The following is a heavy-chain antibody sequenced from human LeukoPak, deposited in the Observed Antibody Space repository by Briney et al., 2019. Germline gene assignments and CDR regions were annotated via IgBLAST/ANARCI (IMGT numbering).Heavy chain of an antibody. CDR3: ASALKSGSGY. CDR2: ISPISGGT. V-gene: IGHV1-2*02. J-gene: IGHJ4*02. D-gene: IGHD3-10*01. Sequence: EASVNVSCTASGYTFTGQYIHWVRQAPGQGLEWLGWISPISGGTNYAQKFQGRVTMTRDTSISTAYMELSTLSSDDTAVYYCASALKSGSGYWGQGPRVTVSA. CDR1: GYTFTGQY.